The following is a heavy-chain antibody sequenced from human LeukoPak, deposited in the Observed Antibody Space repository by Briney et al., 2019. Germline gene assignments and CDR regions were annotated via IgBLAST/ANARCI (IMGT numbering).Heavy chain of an antibody. CDR1: GYSFTSYW. D-gene: IGHD3-3*01. CDR3: ARTYYDFWSGYYIDAFDI. J-gene: IGHJ3*02. V-gene: IGHV5-51*01. CDR2: IYPGDSDT. Sequence: GESLKISCKGSGYSFTSYWIGWVRQMPGKGLEWMGIIYPGDSDTRYSPSFQGQVTISADKSISTAYLQWSSLKASDTAMYYCARTYYDFWSGYYIDAFDIWGQGTMVTVSS.